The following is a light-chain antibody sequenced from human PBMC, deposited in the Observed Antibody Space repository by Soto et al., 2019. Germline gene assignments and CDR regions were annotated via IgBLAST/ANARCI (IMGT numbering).Light chain of an antibody. V-gene: IGLV1-44*01. Sequence: QLVLTQPPSASGTPGQRVTISCSGSSSNIGVNTVSWYQQLPGTAPKLLIYHNNQRPSGVPDRFSGSKSGASASLSISGLQSEDEADYYCAAWDDSLSGPGFGGGTKLTVL. CDR1: SSNIGVNT. CDR3: AAWDDSLSGPG. CDR2: HNN. J-gene: IGLJ2*01.